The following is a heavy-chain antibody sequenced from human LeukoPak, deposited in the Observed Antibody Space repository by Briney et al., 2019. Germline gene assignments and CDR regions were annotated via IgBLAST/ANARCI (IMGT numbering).Heavy chain of an antibody. CDR1: GGSFSGYY. J-gene: IGHJ4*02. D-gene: IGHD3-10*01. Sequence: PSETLSLTCAVYGGSFSGYYWSWIPQPPGKGLECIGEIKHSGSTNYNPSLKSRVTISVDTSKNQFSLRLNSVTAADTAVYYCARGDIWFGEPYGGFDYWGQGTLVTVSS. V-gene: IGHV4-34*01. CDR2: IKHSGST. CDR3: ARGDIWFGEPYGGFDY.